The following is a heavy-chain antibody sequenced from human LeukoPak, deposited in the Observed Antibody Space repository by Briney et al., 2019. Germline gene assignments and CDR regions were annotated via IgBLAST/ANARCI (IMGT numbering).Heavy chain of an antibody. CDR2: TRDRANSYAT. Sequence: LGGSLRLSCAASGFTFSDHYMDWVRQAPGKGLEWVGRTRDRANSYATEYAASVKGRFTISRDASKTSLYLQMNSLKTEDTAVYYCARGDGYDRRSFDYWGQGTLVTVSS. D-gene: IGHD5-12*01. V-gene: IGHV3-72*01. CDR1: GFTFSDHY. CDR3: ARGDGYDRRSFDY. J-gene: IGHJ4*02.